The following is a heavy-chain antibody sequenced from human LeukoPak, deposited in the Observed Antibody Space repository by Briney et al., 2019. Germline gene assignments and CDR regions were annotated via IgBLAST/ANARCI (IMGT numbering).Heavy chain of an antibody. Sequence: GGSLRLSCAASGFTFSSYWMHWVRQAPGKGLVWVSRINGDGDTTRYADSVKGRFTISRDNARNTLYLQMNSLTDEDTAVYYCARETVQSLDYWGQGTLLTVSS. V-gene: IGHV3-74*01. D-gene: IGHD6-19*01. CDR3: ARETVQSLDY. J-gene: IGHJ4*02. CDR1: GFTFSSYW. CDR2: INGDGDTT.